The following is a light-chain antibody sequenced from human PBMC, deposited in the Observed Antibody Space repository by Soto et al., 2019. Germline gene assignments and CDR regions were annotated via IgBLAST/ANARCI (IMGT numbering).Light chain of an antibody. V-gene: IGKV3-20*01. Sequence: IVVTQSPGTLSLSPGEIATLSFRASQTVSTNYLAWYQQKPGQAPRLLIYGASKRATGIPDRFSGSGSGTDFTLTIDNLEPEDFAVYYCQQYGSSPITFGQGTKVDIK. CDR3: QQYGSSPIT. J-gene: IGKJ1*01. CDR2: GAS. CDR1: QTVSTNY.